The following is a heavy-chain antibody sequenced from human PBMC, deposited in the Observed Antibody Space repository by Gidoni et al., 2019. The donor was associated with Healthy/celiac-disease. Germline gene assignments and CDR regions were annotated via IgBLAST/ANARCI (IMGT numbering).Heavy chain of an antibody. J-gene: IGHJ4*02. CDR1: GFTFGSYS. CDR2: ISSSSSTI. Sequence: EVQLVESGGGLVQPGGSLRLSCAASGFTFGSYSMNWVRQAPGKGLEWVSYISSSSSTIYYADSVKGRFTISRDNAKNSLYLQMNSLRDEDTAVYYCARDQEEITMVRGVMSSPYFDYWGQGTLVTVSS. CDR3: ARDQEEITMVRGVMSSPYFDY. V-gene: IGHV3-48*02. D-gene: IGHD3-10*01.